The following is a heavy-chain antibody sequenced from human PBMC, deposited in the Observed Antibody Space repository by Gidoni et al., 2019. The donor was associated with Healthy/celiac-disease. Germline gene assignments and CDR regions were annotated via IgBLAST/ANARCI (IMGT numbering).Heavy chain of an antibody. J-gene: IGHJ4*02. D-gene: IGHD3-10*01. CDR2: FYRGGST. CDR3: ARESNYYGSGSQFDY. Sequence: EVQLAESGGGLIQPGGSLRHSLAASGFNDRYNHMHWVRKAAGKGLEWVSVFYRGGSTYYADSVKGRFTISKNNSKNTLYLQMNSLRAEDTAVYYCARESNYYGSGSQFDYWGQGTLVTVSS. CDR1: GFNDRYNH. V-gene: IGHV3-53*01.